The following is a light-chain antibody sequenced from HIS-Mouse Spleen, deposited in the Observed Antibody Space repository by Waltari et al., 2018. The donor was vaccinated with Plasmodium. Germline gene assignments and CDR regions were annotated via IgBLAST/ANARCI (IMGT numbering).Light chain of an antibody. CDR1: SSAAGGYNY. V-gene: IGLV2-11*01. CDR3: CSYAGSYTLV. J-gene: IGLJ2*01. CDR2: DVS. Sequence: QSALTQPRSVSGYPGQSVTISCTGTSSAAGGYNYVSWSQQPPGQAPKLIIYDVSKPPSGVPDRFSGSKSGNTASLTISGLQAEDEADYYCCSYAGSYTLVFGGGTKLTVL.